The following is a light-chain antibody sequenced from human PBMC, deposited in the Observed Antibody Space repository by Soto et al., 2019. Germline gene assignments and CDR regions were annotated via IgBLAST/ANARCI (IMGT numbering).Light chain of an antibody. Sequence: QSVLTQPPSASGTPGQRVTISCSGSSSNIGSNTVNWYQQLPGTAPKLLIYSNNQRPSGVPDRFSGSKSGTSASLAISGLQSEDEADYYCAAWDDSLNGPGFGGGTQRTV. CDR2: SNN. CDR1: SSNIGSNT. J-gene: IGLJ7*01. CDR3: AAWDDSLNGPG. V-gene: IGLV1-44*01.